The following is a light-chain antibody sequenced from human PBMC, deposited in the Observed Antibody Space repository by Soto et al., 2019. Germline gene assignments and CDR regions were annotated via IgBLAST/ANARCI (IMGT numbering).Light chain of an antibody. Sequence: QSALTQPASVSGSPGQSITISCTGTRSDVGGYNYVSWYQQHPGKAPKLMIYDVSNRPSGVSNRFSGSKSGNTASLTISGRQAEDEADYYCSSYTSSSTLMVFGGGTKRTVL. V-gene: IGLV2-14*01. CDR2: DVS. CDR3: SSYTSSSTLMV. J-gene: IGLJ2*01. CDR1: RSDVGGYNY.